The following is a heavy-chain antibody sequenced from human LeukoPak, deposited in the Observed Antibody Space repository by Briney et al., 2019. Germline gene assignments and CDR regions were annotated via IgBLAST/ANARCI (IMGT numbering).Heavy chain of an antibody. V-gene: IGHV4-39*07. CDR1: GVSISSSGYF. J-gene: IGHJ4*02. CDR3: ARGVAVMGVERFDY. D-gene: IGHD6-19*01. CDR2: IYYTGST. Sequence: PSETLSLTCSVSGVSISSSGYFWGWIRQPPGKGLEWIANIYYTGSTNYNPSLKSRVTISVDKSKNQFSLKLSSVTAADTAVYYCARGVAVMGVERFDYWGQGTLVTVSS.